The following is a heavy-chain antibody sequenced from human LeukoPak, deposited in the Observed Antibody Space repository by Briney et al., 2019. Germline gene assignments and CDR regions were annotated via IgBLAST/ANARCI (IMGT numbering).Heavy chain of an antibody. D-gene: IGHD6-13*01. Sequence: SETLSLTCTVSGGSIGSYYWSWIRQPPSKELEWIGYIYYSGRTNYNPSLKSRVTISLDTSKNQFSMNLISVAAADTAVYYCAREGVAAAGKLDYWGQGTLVTVSS. CDR3: AREGVAAAGKLDY. J-gene: IGHJ4*02. V-gene: IGHV4-59*01. CDR2: IYYSGRT. CDR1: GGSIGSYY.